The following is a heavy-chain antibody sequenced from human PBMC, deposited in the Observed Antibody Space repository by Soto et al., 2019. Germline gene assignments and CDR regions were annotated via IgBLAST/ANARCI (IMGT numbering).Heavy chain of an antibody. CDR1: GFTFSSSA. V-gene: IGHV1-58*01. CDR3: AGGYCSGGSCYPFDY. Sequence: ASVKVSCKASGFTFSSSAVQWVRQARGQRLEWIGKIVVGSGNTNYAQKFQERVTITRDMSTSTAYMELSSLRSDDTAVYYCAGGYCSGGSCYPFDYWGQGTLVTVSS. D-gene: IGHD2-15*01. J-gene: IGHJ4*02. CDR2: IVVGSGNT.